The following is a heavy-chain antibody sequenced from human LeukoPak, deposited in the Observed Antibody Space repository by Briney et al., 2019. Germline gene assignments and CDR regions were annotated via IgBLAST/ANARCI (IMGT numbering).Heavy chain of an antibody. J-gene: IGHJ3*02. V-gene: IGHV1-18*04. CDR2: ISGSSSNT. D-gene: IGHD3-16*01. Sequence: ASVKVSCKASGYTFTDYNFHWVRQAPGQGLEWMGWISGSSSNTNYAQRLQGRVTMTTDTSTTTAYMELRSLRSDDTAVYYCARATGTWGHDGFDIWGQGTMVTVSS. CDR3: ARATGTWGHDGFDI. CDR1: GYTFTDYN.